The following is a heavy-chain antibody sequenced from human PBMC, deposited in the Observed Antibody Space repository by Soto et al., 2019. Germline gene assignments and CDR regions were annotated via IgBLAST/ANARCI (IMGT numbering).Heavy chain of an antibody. CDR1: GGSISSSNW. J-gene: IGHJ6*02. V-gene: IGHV4-4*02. D-gene: IGHD3-10*01. CDR3: ARERAFGESSPGYYYYGMDV. CDR2: IYHSGST. Sequence: QVQLQESGPGLVKPSGTLSLTCAVSGGSISSSNWWSWVRQTPGKGLEWIGEIYHSGSTNYNPSLKSRVTISVDKSKNQFSLKLSSVSAADTVVYYCARERAFGESSPGYYYYGMDVWGQGTTVTVSS.